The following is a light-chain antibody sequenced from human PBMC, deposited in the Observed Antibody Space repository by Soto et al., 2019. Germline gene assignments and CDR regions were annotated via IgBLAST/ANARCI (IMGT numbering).Light chain of an antibody. V-gene: IGKV1-39*01. Sequence: DIQMAQSPSSPSASVGDRVTITFRASQSISFYLNWYRQKPGKAPKLLIYTASNVQSGVPSRISGSGSGTDLTLTISSLQPEDFATYYCQQSYNMPRTFGQGTKVDIK. CDR3: QQSYNMPRT. CDR2: TAS. J-gene: IGKJ1*01. CDR1: QSISFY.